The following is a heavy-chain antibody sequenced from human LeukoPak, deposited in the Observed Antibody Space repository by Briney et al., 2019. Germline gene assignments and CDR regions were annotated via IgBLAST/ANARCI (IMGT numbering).Heavy chain of an antibody. CDR3: ARDLSGVTGYTYGRGIDY. CDR2: IDSAGSST. V-gene: IGHV3-74*01. J-gene: IGHJ4*02. D-gene: IGHD5-18*01. CDR1: GFTFSSYW. Sequence: GGSLRLSCAASGFTFSSYWMHWVRQAPGKGLVWVSRIDSAGSSTSYADSVKGRFTISRDNAKTSLYLQMNSLRAEDTAVYYCARDLSGVTGYTYGRGIDYRGQGTLVTVSS.